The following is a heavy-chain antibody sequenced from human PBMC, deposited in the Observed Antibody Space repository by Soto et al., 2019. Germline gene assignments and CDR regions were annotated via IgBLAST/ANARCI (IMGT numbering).Heavy chain of an antibody. CDR1: GYRFANYW. V-gene: IGHV5-51*01. CDR3: ARAPSQGRYQHFDY. Sequence: GESLKISCEASGYRFANYWIGWVRQMPGKGLAWMGVIYPGDSDTRYRPSFQGPVTISADKSTSTAYLQWSRLEASYTAVYDCARAPSQGRYQHFDYWGQGTLVTSPQ. CDR2: IYPGDSDT. J-gene: IGHJ4*02. D-gene: IGHD1-20*01.